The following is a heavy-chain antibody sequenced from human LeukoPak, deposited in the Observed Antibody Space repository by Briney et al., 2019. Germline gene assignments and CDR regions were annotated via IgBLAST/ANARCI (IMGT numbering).Heavy chain of an antibody. D-gene: IGHD6-13*01. CDR3: ATAGVAAAGTDAFDI. CDR2: IYYSGST. Sequence: SETLSLTCTVSGGSISSSSYSWGWIRQPPGKGLEWIGSIYYSGSTYYNPSLKSRVTISVDTSKNQFSLKLSSVTAADTAVYYCATAGVAAAGTDAFDIWGQGTMVTVSS. V-gene: IGHV4-39*07. J-gene: IGHJ3*02. CDR1: GGSISSSSYS.